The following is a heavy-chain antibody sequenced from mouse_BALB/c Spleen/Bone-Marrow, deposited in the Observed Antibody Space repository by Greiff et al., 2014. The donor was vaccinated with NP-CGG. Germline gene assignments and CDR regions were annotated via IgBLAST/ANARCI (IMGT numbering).Heavy chain of an antibody. CDR3: ARGNYEAMDY. CDR1: CYTFSSYW. CDR2: INPSTGYT. D-gene: IGHD2-1*01. V-gene: IGHV1-7*01. J-gene: IGHJ4*01. Sequence: QVPLKESGAELAKPGASGEMSFKASCYTFSSYWVHWGKQRPGQGLGWIGYINPSTGYTAYNQKFKDKATLTADKSSNTAYMQLSSLTSEDSAVYYCARGNYEAMDYWGQGTSVTVSS.